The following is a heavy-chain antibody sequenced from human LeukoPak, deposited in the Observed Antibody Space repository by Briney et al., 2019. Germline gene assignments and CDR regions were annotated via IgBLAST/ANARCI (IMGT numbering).Heavy chain of an antibody. J-gene: IGHJ4*02. D-gene: IGHD3-22*01. CDR1: GFTVSSNY. CDR2: IYSGGST. Sequence: PGGSLRLSCAASGFTVSSNYMSWVRQAPGKGLEWVSVIYSGGSTYYADSVKGRFTISRDNSKNTLYLQMNSLRAEDTAVYYCATARGGYYREVFDYWGQGTLVTVSS. CDR3: ATARGGYYREVFDY. V-gene: IGHV3-66*01.